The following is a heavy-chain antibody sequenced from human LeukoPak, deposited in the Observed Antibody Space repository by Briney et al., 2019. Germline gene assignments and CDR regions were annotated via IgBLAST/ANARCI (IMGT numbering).Heavy chain of an antibody. V-gene: IGHV1-69*13. CDR1: GGTFSSYA. Sequence: GASVKVSCKASGGTFSSYAISWVRQAPGQGLEWMGGIIPILGTANYAQKFQGRVTITADESTSTAYMELSSLRSEDTAVYYCARLGSYSSSWYAGAFDIWGQGTMVTVSS. J-gene: IGHJ3*02. CDR2: IIPILGTA. D-gene: IGHD6-13*01. CDR3: ARLGSYSSSWYAGAFDI.